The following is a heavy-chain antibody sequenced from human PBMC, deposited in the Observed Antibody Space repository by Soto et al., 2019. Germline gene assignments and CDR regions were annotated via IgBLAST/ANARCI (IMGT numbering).Heavy chain of an antibody. J-gene: IGHJ6*02. CDR3: AREIAARPIGLVRGSHYYYGMDV. CDR2: IWYDGSNK. CDR1: GFTFSNYA. D-gene: IGHD6-6*01. V-gene: IGHV3-33*08. Sequence: GGSLRLSCAASGFTFSNYAMSWVRQAPGKGLEWVAVIWYDGSNKYYADSVKGRFTISRDNSKNTLYLQMNSLRAEDTAVYYCAREIAARPIGLVRGSHYYYGMDVWGQGTTVTVSS.